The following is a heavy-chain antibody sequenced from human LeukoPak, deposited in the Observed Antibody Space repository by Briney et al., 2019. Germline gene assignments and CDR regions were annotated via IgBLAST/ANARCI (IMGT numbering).Heavy chain of an antibody. J-gene: IGHJ6*02. CDR2: IYYSGST. CDR3: ARHLGAAGSGSYYNSFKYYYYYGMDV. Sequence: SETLSLTCTVSGGSISSYYWSWIRQPPGKGLERIGYIYYSGSTNYNPSLKSRVTISVDTSKNQFSLKLSSVTAADTAVYYCARHLGAAGSGSYYNSFKYYYYYGMDVWGQGTTVTVSS. D-gene: IGHD3-10*01. CDR1: GGSISSYY. V-gene: IGHV4-59*08.